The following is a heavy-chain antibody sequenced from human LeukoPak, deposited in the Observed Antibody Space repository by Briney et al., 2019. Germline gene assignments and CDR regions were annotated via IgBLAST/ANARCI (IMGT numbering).Heavy chain of an antibody. CDR1: GGSISSYY. V-gene: IGHV4-59*08. Sequence: SETLSLTCTVSGGSISSYYWSWIRQPPGKGLEWIGYIYYSGSTNYNPSLKSRVTISVDTSKNQFSLKLSSVTDADTAVYYCARHLGRAVAAGLFDYWGQGTLVTVSS. D-gene: IGHD6-19*01. J-gene: IGHJ4*02. CDR3: ARHLGRAVAAGLFDY. CDR2: IYYSGST.